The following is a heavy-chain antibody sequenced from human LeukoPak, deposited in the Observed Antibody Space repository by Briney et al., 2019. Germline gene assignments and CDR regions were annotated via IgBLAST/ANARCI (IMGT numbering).Heavy chain of an antibody. CDR2: IYYSGST. V-gene: IGHV4-39*01. CDR1: GGSVSSGSYY. D-gene: IGHD6-19*01. Sequence: SETLSLTCTVSGGSVSSGSYYWGWIRQPPGKGLEWIGSIYYSGSTYYNPSLKSRVTISVDTSKNQFSLKLSSVTAADTAVYYCARRGSGWYLNFDYWGQGTLVTVSS. CDR3: ARRGSGWYLNFDY. J-gene: IGHJ4*02.